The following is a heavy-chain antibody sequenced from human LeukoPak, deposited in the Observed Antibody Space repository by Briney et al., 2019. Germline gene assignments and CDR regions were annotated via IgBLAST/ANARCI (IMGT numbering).Heavy chain of an antibody. CDR3: ARWGPHCTGGDCHLYFYGMDV. Sequence: GGSLRLSCVVSVFTFSRYWMTWVRQAPGKGLEWVANIKEDGSEKYYMDSVQGRLSISRDNAKNSLYLQMNSLRAEDTAVYYCARWGPHCTGGDCHLYFYGMDVWGQGTTVAVSS. V-gene: IGHV3-7*04. CDR1: VFTFSRYW. D-gene: IGHD2-8*02. J-gene: IGHJ6*02. CDR2: IKEDGSEK.